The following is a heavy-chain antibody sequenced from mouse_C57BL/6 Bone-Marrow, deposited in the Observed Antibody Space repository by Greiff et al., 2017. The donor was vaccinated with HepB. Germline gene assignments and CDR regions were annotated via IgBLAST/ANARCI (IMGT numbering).Heavy chain of an antibody. Sequence: VQLQQPGAELVKPGASVKISCKASGYAFSSYWMNWVKQRPGKGLEWIGQIYPGDGDTNYNGKFKGKATLTADKSSSTAYMQLSSLTSEDSAVYFCARWGSSTYWYFDVWGTGTTVTVSS. V-gene: IGHV1-80*01. J-gene: IGHJ1*03. CDR3: ARWGSSTYWYFDV. D-gene: IGHD1-1*01. CDR2: IYPGDGDT. CDR1: GYAFSSYW.